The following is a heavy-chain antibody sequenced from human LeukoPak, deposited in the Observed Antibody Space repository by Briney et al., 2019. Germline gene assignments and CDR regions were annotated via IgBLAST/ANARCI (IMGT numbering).Heavy chain of an antibody. J-gene: IGHJ4*02. Sequence: LETLSHTCTVSGGSIGSYYWHWIRRPPGKGLEWIGYIYFTGSTNYNPSLKSRVTISVDTSKNQFSLKLNSVTAADTAIYYCARSTYSSSQWDYWGQGTLVTVFS. CDR3: ARSTYSSSQWDY. CDR2: IYFTGST. V-gene: IGHV4-59*01. D-gene: IGHD6-13*01. CDR1: GGSIGSYY.